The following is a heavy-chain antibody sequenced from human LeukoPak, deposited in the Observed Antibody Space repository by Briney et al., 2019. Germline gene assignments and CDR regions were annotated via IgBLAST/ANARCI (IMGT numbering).Heavy chain of an antibody. Sequence: GGSLRLSCAASGFPASSKYMSWVRQAPGKGLEWGSVLYSDGTMYYEDSLKGRFTISGDISKNTLYLQMNSLRAEDTAVYYCTRGGAYDSHGVLDSWGQGALVTVSS. CDR3: TRGGAYDSHGVLDS. CDR1: GFPASSKY. D-gene: IGHD5-12*01. V-gene: IGHV3-53*01. CDR2: LYSDGTM. J-gene: IGHJ4*02.